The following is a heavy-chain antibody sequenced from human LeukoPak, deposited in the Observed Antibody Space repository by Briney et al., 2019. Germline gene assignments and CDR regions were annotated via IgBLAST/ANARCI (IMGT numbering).Heavy chain of an antibody. CDR1: GFTFSNAG. V-gene: IGHV3-21*01. CDR2: ISSSSSYI. J-gene: IGHJ3*02. CDR3: ARGGDSGSYYDAFDI. Sequence: GGSLRLSCTASGFTFSNAGMNWVRQAPGKGLEWVSSISSSSSYIYYADSVKGRFTISRDNAKNSLYLQMNSLRAEDTAVYYCARGGDSGSYYDAFDIWGQGTMVTVSS. D-gene: IGHD1-26*01.